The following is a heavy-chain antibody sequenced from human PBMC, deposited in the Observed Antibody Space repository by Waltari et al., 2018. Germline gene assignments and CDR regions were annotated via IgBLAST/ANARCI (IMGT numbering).Heavy chain of an antibody. J-gene: IGHJ5*02. V-gene: IGHV1-8*03. Sequence: QVQLVQSGAEVKKPGASVKVSCTASGYTFTSYDINWVRQATGQGLEWMGWRNPNRGNPGYEQKFQGRVTITRNTSISTAYMELSSLRSEDTAVYYCARFHSSGWDNWFDPWGQGTLVTVSS. CDR2: RNPNRGNP. CDR1: GYTFTSYD. CDR3: ARFHSSGWDNWFDP. D-gene: IGHD6-19*01.